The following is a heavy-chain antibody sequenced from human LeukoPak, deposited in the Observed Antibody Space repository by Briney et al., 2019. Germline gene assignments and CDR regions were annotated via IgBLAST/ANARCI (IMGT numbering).Heavy chain of an antibody. CDR1: GFTFSASP. Sequence: GGSLKLSCTAPGFTFSASPMHWVRQASGKGLEWVGRITSTYATAYAASVKGRFTISRDDSKSTTYLQMNRLETEDTAVYSCTREGCGATSCYPNDYWGQGTLVTVSS. J-gene: IGHJ4*02. V-gene: IGHV3-73*01. CDR2: ITSTYAT. CDR3: TREGCGATSCYPNDY. D-gene: IGHD2-2*01.